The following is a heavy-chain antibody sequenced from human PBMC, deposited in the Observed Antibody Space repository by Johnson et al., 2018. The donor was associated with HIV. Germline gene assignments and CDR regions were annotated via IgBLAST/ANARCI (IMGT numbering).Heavy chain of an antibody. V-gene: IGHV3-66*02. CDR1: EFTVSGGY. Sequence: VQLVESGGGVVQPGGSLRLSCAASEFTVSGGYMNWVRQAPGKGLEWVSVIYSGGSTYYADSVKGRFTISRDNSKNTLYVQMNSLRGDDTAVYYCAKVGLGHRKGFDIWGQGTMVTVSS. CDR2: IYSGGST. D-gene: IGHD2-15*01. J-gene: IGHJ3*02. CDR3: AKVGLGHRKGFDI.